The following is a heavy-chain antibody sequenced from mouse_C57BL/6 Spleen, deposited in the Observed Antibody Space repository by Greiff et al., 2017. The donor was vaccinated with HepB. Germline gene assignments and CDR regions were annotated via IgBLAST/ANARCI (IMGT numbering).Heavy chain of an antibody. V-gene: IGHV1-64*01. CDR1: GYTFTSYW. CDR2: IHPNSGST. CDR3: ASDRGGITTVGPSWYVDV. Sequence: VQLQQPGAELVKPGASVKLSCKASGYTFTSYWMNWVQQRPGQGLEWIGMIHPNSGSTNYNEKFKSKATLTVYKSSSTAEMYISSLTYEDSAFYYCASDRGGITTVGPSWYVDVWGTGTPVTVSS. D-gene: IGHD1-1*01. J-gene: IGHJ1*03.